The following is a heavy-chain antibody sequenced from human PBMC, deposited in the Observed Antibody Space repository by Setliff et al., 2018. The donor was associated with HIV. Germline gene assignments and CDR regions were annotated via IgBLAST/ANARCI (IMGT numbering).Heavy chain of an antibody. V-gene: IGHV1-69-2*01. Sequence: ASVKVSCKVSGYTFPDYYIQWIRQAPGKGLEWMGLIDPDRGDTVYAEKFQDRVTITADRSLDTAYMRLSSLRSEDTAMYFCAWGTQRPIDSWGQGTLVTVSS. D-gene: IGHD3-16*01. CDR1: GYTFPDYY. J-gene: IGHJ4*02. CDR2: IDPDRGDT. CDR3: AWGTQRPIDS.